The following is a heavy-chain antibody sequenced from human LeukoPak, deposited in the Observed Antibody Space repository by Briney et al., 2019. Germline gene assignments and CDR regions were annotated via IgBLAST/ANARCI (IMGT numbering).Heavy chain of an antibody. CDR3: ARRSSGLGAFDY. CDR1: GGSISSSSYY. V-gene: IGHV4-39*01. Sequence: SETLSLTCTVSGGSISSSSYYWGWIRQPPGKGLEWIGSIDYSGSTYYNPSLKSRVTISVDTSKNQFSLKLSSVTAADTAVYYCARRSSGLGAFDYWGQGTLVTVSS. D-gene: IGHD3-22*01. CDR2: IDYSGST. J-gene: IGHJ4*02.